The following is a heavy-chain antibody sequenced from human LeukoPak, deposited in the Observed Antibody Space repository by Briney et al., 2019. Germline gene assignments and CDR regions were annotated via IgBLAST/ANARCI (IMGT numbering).Heavy chain of an antibody. Sequence: SETLSLTCTVSGGSISSSSYYWGWIRQPPGKGLEWIGSIYYSGSTYYNPSLKSRVTISVDTSKNQFSLKLSSVTAADTAVYYCASYLPFSVVQTFDYWGQGTLVTVSS. CDR3: ASYLPFSVVQTFDY. CDR2: IYYSGST. V-gene: IGHV4-39*01. CDR1: GGSISSSSYY. J-gene: IGHJ4*02. D-gene: IGHD3-3*02.